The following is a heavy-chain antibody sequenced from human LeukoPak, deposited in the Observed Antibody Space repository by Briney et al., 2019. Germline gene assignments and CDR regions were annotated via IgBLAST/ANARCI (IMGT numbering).Heavy chain of an antibody. CDR1: GGSISSGGYY. D-gene: IGHD4-17*01. J-gene: IGHJ4*02. CDR3: ARDSLDYGDGPYFDY. V-gene: IGHV4-30-2*01. CDR2: IYHSGST. Sequence: PSETLSLTCTVSGGSISSGGYYWSWIRQPPGKGLEWIGYIYHSGSTYYNPSLKSRVTISVGRSKNQFSLKLSSVTAADTAVYYCARDSLDYGDGPYFDYWGQGTLVTVSS.